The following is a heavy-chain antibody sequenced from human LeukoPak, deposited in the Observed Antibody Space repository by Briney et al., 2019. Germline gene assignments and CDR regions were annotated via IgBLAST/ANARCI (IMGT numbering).Heavy chain of an antibody. J-gene: IGHJ4*02. D-gene: IGHD3-22*01. CDR1: GLTVSSNY. CDR2: IYGGGST. CDR3: ARVGYYYDSSGYYSFEY. Sequence: GGSLRLFCAPYGLTVSSNYMSWVRQAPGKGLGWVTFIYGGGSTCYADSVKGRFTISRDNSKNTLYLQMNSLRAEDTAVYYCARVGYYYDSSGYYSFEYWGQGTLVTVSS. V-gene: IGHV3-66*01.